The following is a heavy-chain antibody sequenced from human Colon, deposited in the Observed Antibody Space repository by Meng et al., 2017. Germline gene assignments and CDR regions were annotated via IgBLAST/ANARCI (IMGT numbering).Heavy chain of an antibody. Sequence: GESLKISCAASGFTVSSNYMSWVRQAPGKGLEWVSYISSSGSTIYYADSVKGRFTISRDNAKNSLYLQMNSLRAEDTAVYYCARDPDGGNSGYWGQGTLVTVSS. CDR3: ARDPDGGNSGY. V-gene: IGHV3-11*04. D-gene: IGHD4-23*01. CDR2: ISSSGSTI. CDR1: GFTVSSNY. J-gene: IGHJ4*02.